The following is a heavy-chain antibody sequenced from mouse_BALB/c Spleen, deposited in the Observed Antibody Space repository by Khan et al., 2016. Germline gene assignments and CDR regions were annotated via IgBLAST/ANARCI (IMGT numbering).Heavy chain of an antibody. CDR3: ARGRDYEGNYFDY. Sequence: EVKLLESGPGLVKPSQSLSLTCTVTGYSITSDYAWNWIRQFPGNKLEWMGYISYSGSTSYNPSLKSRISITRDTSKNQFFLQLNSVTTEDTATYYCARGRDYEGNYFDYWGQGTTLTVSS. V-gene: IGHV3-2*02. D-gene: IGHD2-4*01. CDR2: ISYSGST. CDR1: GYSITSDYA. J-gene: IGHJ2*01.